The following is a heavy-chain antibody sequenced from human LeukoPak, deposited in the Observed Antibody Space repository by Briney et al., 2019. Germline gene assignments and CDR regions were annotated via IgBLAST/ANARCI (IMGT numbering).Heavy chain of an antibody. CDR2: IYYSGST. CDR1: GGSISSYY. V-gene: IGHV4-59*01. CDR3: AGFSNWFDP. Sequence: SETLSLTCTVSGGSISSYYWSWIRQPPGKGLEWIGYIYYSGSTNYNPSLKSRVTISVDTSSIQFSLKLSSVTAADTAVYYCAGFSNWFDPWGQGTLVTVSS. J-gene: IGHJ5*02.